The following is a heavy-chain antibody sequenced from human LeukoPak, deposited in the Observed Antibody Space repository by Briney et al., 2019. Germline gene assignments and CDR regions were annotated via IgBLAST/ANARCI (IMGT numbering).Heavy chain of an antibody. V-gene: IGHV4-59*01. CDR3: GVCTTVTSAGYFDY. J-gene: IGHJ4*02. D-gene: IGHD4-17*01. Sequence: PSETLSLTCTVSGGSISSYYWSWIRQPPGKGLEWIGYIYYSGSTNYNPSLKSRVTISVDTSKNQFSLKLSSVTAADTAVYYCGVCTTVTSAGYFDYWGQGTLVTVSS. CDR1: GGSISSYY. CDR2: IYYSGST.